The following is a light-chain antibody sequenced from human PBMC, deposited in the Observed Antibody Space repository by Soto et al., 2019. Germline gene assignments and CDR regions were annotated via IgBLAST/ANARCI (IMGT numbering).Light chain of an antibody. Sequence: QSALTQPPSASGSPGQSVTISCTGTSSDVGDYNYVSWYQQHPGKAPKLMIYEVIKRPSGAPDRFSGSKSGNTASLTVSWLQAEDEADYYCTSYTASNTYVFGTGTKLTVL. CDR2: EVI. CDR1: SSDVGDYNY. V-gene: IGLV2-8*01. J-gene: IGLJ1*01. CDR3: TSYTASNTYV.